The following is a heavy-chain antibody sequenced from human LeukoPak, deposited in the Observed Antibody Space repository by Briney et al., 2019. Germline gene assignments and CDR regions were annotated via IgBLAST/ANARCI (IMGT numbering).Heavy chain of an antibody. J-gene: IGHJ4*02. Sequence: ASVKVSRKASRYTFTIYYMHRVREPPAQGLEWMGMINPSGGSTSYAQKFHGRVTMTRDTSTNTVYMELSSLRSDDTAVYYCASTNRNGYNFDYWGQGTLVTVSS. CDR2: INPSGGST. D-gene: IGHD5-24*01. V-gene: IGHV1-46*01. CDR3: ASTNRNGYNFDY. CDR1: RYTFTIYY.